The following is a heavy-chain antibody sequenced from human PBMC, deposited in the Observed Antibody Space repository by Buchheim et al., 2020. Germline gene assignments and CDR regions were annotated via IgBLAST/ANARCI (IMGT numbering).Heavy chain of an antibody. CDR1: GFTFSSSA. J-gene: IGHJ4*02. CDR3: ARNGLSTVTNLYYFDY. Sequence: EVQLLESGGGLVQPGGSLRLSCAASGFTFSSSAMSWVRQAPGKGLVWVSAISGSGGSTYYAESVKGRFTISRDNSKNTLYLQRNSRRARDTAVEYCARNGLSTVTNLYYFDYGGQGAL. V-gene: IGHV3-23*01. D-gene: IGHD4-17*01. CDR2: ISGSGGST.